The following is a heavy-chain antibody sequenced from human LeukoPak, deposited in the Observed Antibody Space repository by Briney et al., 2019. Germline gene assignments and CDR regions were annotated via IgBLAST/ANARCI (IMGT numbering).Heavy chain of an antibody. J-gene: IGHJ4*02. CDR3: ARDRRGYSYGSDY. Sequence: PGGSLRLSCAASGFTFSSYAMSWVRQAPGKGLEWVSAISGSGGSTYYADSVKGRFTISRDNSKNTLYLQMNSLRSEDTAVYYCARDRRGYSYGSDYWGQGTLVTVSS. CDR1: GFTFSSYA. V-gene: IGHV3-23*01. D-gene: IGHD5-18*01. CDR2: ISGSGGST.